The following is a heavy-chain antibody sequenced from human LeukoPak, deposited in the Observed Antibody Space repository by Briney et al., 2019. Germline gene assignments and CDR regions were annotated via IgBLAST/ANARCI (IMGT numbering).Heavy chain of an antibody. D-gene: IGHD6-6*01. J-gene: IGHJ4*02. CDR3: ARRHVEYSSSSDPYYFDY. V-gene: IGHV4-4*07. Sequence: SETLSLTCTVSGGSISSYYWSWIRQPAGKGLEWIGRIYTSGSTSYNPSLKSRVTMSVDTSKNQFSLQLSSVTAADTAVYYCARRHVEYSSSSDPYYFDYWGQGTLVTVSS. CDR2: IYTSGST. CDR1: GGSISSYY.